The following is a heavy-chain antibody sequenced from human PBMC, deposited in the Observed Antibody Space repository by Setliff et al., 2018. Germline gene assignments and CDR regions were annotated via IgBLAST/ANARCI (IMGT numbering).Heavy chain of an antibody. CDR3: ARGGQQRYYFDY. D-gene: IGHD6-13*01. J-gene: IGHJ4*02. Sequence: TSETLSLTCAVYGGSFSGYYWSRVRQPPGKGLEWIGEINHSGSTNYNPSLKSRVNLSVDTSKNQFSLKLSSVTAADPAVYYCARGGQQRYYFDYWGQGALVTVSS. CDR1: GGSFSGYY. CDR2: INHSGST. V-gene: IGHV4-34*01.